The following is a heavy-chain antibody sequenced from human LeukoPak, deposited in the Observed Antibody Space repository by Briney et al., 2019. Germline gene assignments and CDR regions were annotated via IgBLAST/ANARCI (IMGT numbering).Heavy chain of an antibody. D-gene: IGHD6-19*01. V-gene: IGHV3-48*03. CDR2: ISSSGSTI. Sequence: GGSLRLSCAASGFTFSSYAMSWVRQAPGKGLEWVSYISSSGSTIYYADSVKGRFTISRGNAKNSLYLQMNSLRAEDTAVYYCAIGYSSGFLDSWGQGTLVTVSS. CDR3: AIGYSSGFLDS. J-gene: IGHJ4*02. CDR1: GFTFSSYA.